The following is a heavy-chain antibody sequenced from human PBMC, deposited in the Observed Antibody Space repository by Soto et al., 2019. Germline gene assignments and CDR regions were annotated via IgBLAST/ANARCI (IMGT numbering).Heavy chain of an antibody. CDR2: IIPIFGTA. J-gene: IGHJ4*02. Sequence: ASVNVSCKASGGTFSSYAISWVRQAPGQGLEWMGGIIPIFGTANYAQKFQGRVTITADESTSTAYMELSSLRSEDTAVYYCAREYDYYDSSGYYSFDYWGQGTLVTVSS. V-gene: IGHV1-69*13. D-gene: IGHD3-22*01. CDR3: AREYDYYDSSGYYSFDY. CDR1: GGTFSSYA.